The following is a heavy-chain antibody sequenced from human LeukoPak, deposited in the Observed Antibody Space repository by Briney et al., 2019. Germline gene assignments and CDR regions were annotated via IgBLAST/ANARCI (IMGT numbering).Heavy chain of an antibody. V-gene: IGHV1-69*05. J-gene: IGHJ6*03. Sequence: PGGSLRLSCAASGGTFSSYAISWVRQAPGQGLEWMGGIIPIFGTANYAQKFQGRVTITTDESTSTAYMELSSLRSEDTAVYYCASVVSGWPRAWDYYYMDVWGKGTTVTVSS. CDR3: ASVVSGWPRAWDYYYMDV. CDR2: IIPIFGTA. D-gene: IGHD4-23*01. CDR1: GGTFSSYA.